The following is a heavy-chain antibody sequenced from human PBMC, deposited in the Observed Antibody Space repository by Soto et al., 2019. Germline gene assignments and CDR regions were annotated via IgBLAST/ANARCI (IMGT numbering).Heavy chain of an antibody. CDR3: ARERTKVLVRSSSWYDY. CDR1: GYSISTGFN. V-gene: IGHV4-38-2*02. J-gene: IGHJ4*02. CDR2: IYHSGST. Sequence: SETLSLTCAVSGYSISTGFNWAWIRQPPGKGLEWIGSIYHSGSTYYNLSLKSRVTISSDASKNQISLKLSSVTAADTAVYYCARERTKVLVRSSSWYDYWGQGTLVTVSS. D-gene: IGHD6-13*01.